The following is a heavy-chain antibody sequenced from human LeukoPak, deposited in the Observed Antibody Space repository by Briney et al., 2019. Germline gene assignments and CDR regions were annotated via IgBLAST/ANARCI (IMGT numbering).Heavy chain of an antibody. CDR2: ISWNSGSI. Sequence: GRSLRLSCAASGFTFDDYAMHWVRQAPGKGLEWVSGISWNSGSIGYADSVKGRFTISRDNAKNSLYLQMNSLRAEDTAFYYCAKGSNYDSSGPRWFDPWGQGTLVTVSS. CDR3: AKGSNYDSSGPRWFDP. J-gene: IGHJ5*02. V-gene: IGHV3-9*01. D-gene: IGHD3-22*01. CDR1: GFTFDDYA.